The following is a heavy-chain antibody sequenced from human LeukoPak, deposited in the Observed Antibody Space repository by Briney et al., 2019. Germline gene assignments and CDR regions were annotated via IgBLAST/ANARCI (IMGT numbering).Heavy chain of an antibody. Sequence: SETLSLTCAVYGGSFSGYYWSWIRQPPGKGLEWIGEINHSGSTNYNPSLKSRVTISVDTSKNQFSLKLSSVTAADTAVYYCAREINYYGSGSPKFFDYWGQGTLVTASS. CDR1: GGSFSGYY. J-gene: IGHJ4*02. V-gene: IGHV4-34*01. CDR2: INHSGST. CDR3: AREINYYGSGSPKFFDY. D-gene: IGHD3-10*01.